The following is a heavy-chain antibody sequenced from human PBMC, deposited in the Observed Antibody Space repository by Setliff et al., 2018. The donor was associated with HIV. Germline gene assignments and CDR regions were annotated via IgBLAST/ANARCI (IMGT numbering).Heavy chain of an antibody. J-gene: IGHJ3*02. CDR2: VSHSGST. V-gene: IGHV4-4*02. CDR1: GVSISSSNW. CDR3: ARPLSTSYNFWGDALAI. Sequence: PSETLSLTCAVSGVSISSSNWWAWFRQPPGKGLELIGEVSHSGSTNYNPSLKSRVTISVDTAKNQFSLKLSSVTAADTAVYYCARPLSTSYNFWGDALAIWGQGTMVTVSS. D-gene: IGHD3-3*01.